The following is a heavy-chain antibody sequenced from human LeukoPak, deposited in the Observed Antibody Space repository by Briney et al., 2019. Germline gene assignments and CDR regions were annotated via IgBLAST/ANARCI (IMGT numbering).Heavy chain of an antibody. V-gene: IGHV4-38-2*02. CDR2: MYHSGST. CDR3: ARGVGNPRMTTGQPYFDY. D-gene: IGHD4-17*01. J-gene: IGHJ4*02. Sequence: PSETLSLTCSVSGYSISSGYYWGWIRQPPGKGLEWIGSMYHSGSTHYNPSLRSRVTISVDTSKKQFSLKLSSVTAADTAVYYCARGVGNPRMTTGQPYFDYWGQGTLVTVSS. CDR1: GYSISSGYY.